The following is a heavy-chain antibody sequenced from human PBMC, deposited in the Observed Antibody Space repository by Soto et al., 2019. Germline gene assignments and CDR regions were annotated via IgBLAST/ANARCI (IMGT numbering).Heavy chain of an antibody. CDR2: IIPIFGTA. V-gene: IGHV1-69*12. CDR1: GGTFSSYA. D-gene: IGHD3-22*01. J-gene: IGHJ2*01. Sequence: QVQLVQSGAEVKKPGSSVKVSCKASGGTFSSYAISWVRQAPGQGLEWMGGIIPIFGTANYAQKFQGRVTITADESTSTAYMELSSLRSEDTAVYYCARRHYYDSSGYSAPYWYFDLWGRGTLVTVSS. CDR3: ARRHYYDSSGYSAPYWYFDL.